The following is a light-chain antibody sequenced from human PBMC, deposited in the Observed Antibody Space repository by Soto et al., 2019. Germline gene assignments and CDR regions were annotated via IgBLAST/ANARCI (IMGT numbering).Light chain of an antibody. CDR2: GAS. CDR1: QTVSSSY. J-gene: IGKJ1*01. Sequence: EIVLTQSPGTLSLSPGERATLSCRASQTVSSSYLAWYQQKPGQAPRLLIYGASSRATGIPDRFSGSGSGTDLTLTINRLEPEDFAIYYCQQYGGSPTFGQGTKVDIK. V-gene: IGKV3-20*01. CDR3: QQYGGSPT.